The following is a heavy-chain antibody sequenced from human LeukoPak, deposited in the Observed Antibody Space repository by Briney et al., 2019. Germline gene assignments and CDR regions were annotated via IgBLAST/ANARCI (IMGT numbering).Heavy chain of an antibody. Sequence: ASVKVSCKASGYTFTSYAMNWVRQAPGQGLEWMGWINTNTGNPTYAQGFTGRFVFSLDTSVSTAYLQISSLKAEDTAVYYCARDGVSGYDLSSLQDNDAFDIWGQGTMVTVSS. D-gene: IGHD5-12*01. CDR1: GYTFTSYA. V-gene: IGHV7-4-1*02. J-gene: IGHJ3*02. CDR3: ARDGVSGYDLSSLQDNDAFDI. CDR2: INTNTGNP.